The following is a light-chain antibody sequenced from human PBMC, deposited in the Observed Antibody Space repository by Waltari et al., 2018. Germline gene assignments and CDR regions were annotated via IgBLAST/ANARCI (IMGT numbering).Light chain of an antibody. CDR2: SAS. J-gene: IGLJ3*02. CDR3: LLSSGGSWV. CDR1: TEAVSRGNT. Sequence: QTVVTQEPSLTVSPGGTVTLTCVSSTEAVSRGNTPPLLQQKPDQAPRILIYSASNRHSRTPARFSGSLLGGKAALTLSGVKPDDEADYSCLLSSGGSWVFGGGTKLTVL. V-gene: IGLV7-43*01.